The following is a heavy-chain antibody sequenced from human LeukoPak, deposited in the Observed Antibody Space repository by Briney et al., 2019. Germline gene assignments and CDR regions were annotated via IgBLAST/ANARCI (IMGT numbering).Heavy chain of an antibody. Sequence: PGGSLRLSCAASGFTFSTYWMHWVRQAPGKGLVWVARIRAEGTTTAYADSVKGRFTISRDHAKNTLFLQMNSLSAEDTAVYYCARDLDWILFDYWGQGTLVTVSS. J-gene: IGHJ4*02. V-gene: IGHV3-74*03. CDR1: GFTFSTYW. D-gene: IGHD3-9*01. CDR3: ARDLDWILFDY. CDR2: IRAEGTTT.